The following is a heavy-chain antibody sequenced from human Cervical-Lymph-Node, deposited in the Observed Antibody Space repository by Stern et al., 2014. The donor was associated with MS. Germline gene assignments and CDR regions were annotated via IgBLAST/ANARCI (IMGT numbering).Heavy chain of an antibody. CDR1: GGSISSGGYY. V-gene: IGHV4-31*01. Sequence: QVQLQESGPGLVKPSQTLSLTCTVSGGSISSGGYYWSWIRQHPGKGLEWIGSIYYSGSTYYNPSLKSLVTISVDTSKNQFSLKLSSVTAADTAVYYCARVYYGDRDWYFDLWGRGTLVTVSS. CDR2: IYYSGST. J-gene: IGHJ2*01. CDR3: ARVYYGDRDWYFDL. D-gene: IGHD4-17*01.